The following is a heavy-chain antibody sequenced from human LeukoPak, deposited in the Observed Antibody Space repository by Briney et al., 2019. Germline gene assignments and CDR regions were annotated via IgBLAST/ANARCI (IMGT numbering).Heavy chain of an antibody. CDR3: ARELKVGNTGYYFDY. D-gene: IGHD2/OR15-2a*01. J-gene: IGHJ4*02. Sequence: SETLSLTCTVSSGSISDYYWSWIRQPPGKGLEWIGYIYYSGSTNYNPSLKSRVTILVDMTKNQFSLKMSSVTAADTAVYYCARELKVGNTGYYFDYWVQGTLVTVSS. V-gene: IGHV4-59*01. CDR1: SGSISDYY. CDR2: IYYSGST.